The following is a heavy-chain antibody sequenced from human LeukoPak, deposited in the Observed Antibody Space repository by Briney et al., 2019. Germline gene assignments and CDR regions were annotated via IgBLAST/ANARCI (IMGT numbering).Heavy chain of an antibody. CDR3: ARDLAVAGTDRRYYFDY. V-gene: IGHV1-18*01. Sequence: ASVKVSCKASGYTFTSYGISWVRQAPGQGLEWMGWISAYNGNTNYAQKFQGRVTMTTDTSTSTAYMELRSLRSDDTAVYYCARDLAVAGTDRRYYFDYWGQGTLVTVSS. J-gene: IGHJ4*02. CDR2: ISAYNGNT. D-gene: IGHD6-19*01. CDR1: GYTFTSYG.